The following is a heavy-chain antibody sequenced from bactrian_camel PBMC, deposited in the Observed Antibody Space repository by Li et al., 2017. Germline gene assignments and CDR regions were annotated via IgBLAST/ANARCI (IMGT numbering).Heavy chain of an antibody. J-gene: IGHJ4*01. D-gene: IGHD7*01. CDR3: AVRLGKSPGDCTLRPMYNY. Sequence: HVQLVESGGGSVPAGGSLRLSCAYSGGAPGDTYCMYWYRQAPGKEREFVSRIRSDGTTFYADSIKGRFTVSQDNAKNTLYLQMDRLKPEDSGIYYCAVRLGKSPGDCTLRPMYNYWGRGTQVTVS. CDR1: GGAPGDTYC. CDR2: IRSDGTT. V-gene: IGHV3S55*01.